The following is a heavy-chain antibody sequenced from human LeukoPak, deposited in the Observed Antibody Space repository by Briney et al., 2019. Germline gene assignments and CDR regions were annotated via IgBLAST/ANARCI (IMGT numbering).Heavy chain of an antibody. Sequence: GGSLRLSCAASGFTFSTYSMNWVRQAPGKGLEWVSSISSSSSYIDYADSVKGRFTISRDNANSSLFLQMNSLRAEDTAVYYCARRSPREDASDIWGQGTLVTVSS. CDR1: GFTFSTYS. V-gene: IGHV3-21*01. CDR2: ISSSSSYI. CDR3: ARRSPREDASDI. J-gene: IGHJ3*02. D-gene: IGHD1-14*01.